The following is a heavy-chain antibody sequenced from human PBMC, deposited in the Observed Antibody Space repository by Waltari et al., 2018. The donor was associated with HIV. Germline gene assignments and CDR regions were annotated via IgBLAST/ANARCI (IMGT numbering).Heavy chain of an antibody. Sequence: QVQLVESGGGVVRPGRSLRLSCAASGFSVSRYGMHWVRQAPGKGVGGGAVIWHDGSKKYYAGSVKGRFTVARDTAKNTLYLEMNRLRAEDTAVYHCARDPGTLLIAVAGAFDYWGPGIPVTVSS. J-gene: IGHJ4*02. CDR1: GFSVSRYG. D-gene: IGHD6-19*01. CDR3: ARDPGTLLIAVAGAFDY. CDR2: IWHDGSKK. V-gene: IGHV3-33*01.